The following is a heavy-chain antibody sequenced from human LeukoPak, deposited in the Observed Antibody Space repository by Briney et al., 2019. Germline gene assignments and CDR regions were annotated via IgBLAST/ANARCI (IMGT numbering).Heavy chain of an antibody. Sequence: SETLSLTCTVSGGSISSSSYYWGWIRQPPGKGLEWIGYIYHSGSTYYNPSLKSRVTISVDRSKNQFSLKLSSVAAADTAVYYCAREKDGGNWFDPWGQGTLVTVAS. CDR1: GGSISSSSYY. CDR3: AREKDGGNWFDP. J-gene: IGHJ5*02. V-gene: IGHV4-39*07. CDR2: IYHSGST. D-gene: IGHD4-23*01.